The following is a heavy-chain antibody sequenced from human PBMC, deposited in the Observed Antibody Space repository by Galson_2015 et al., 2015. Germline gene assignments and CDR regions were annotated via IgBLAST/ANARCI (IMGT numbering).Heavy chain of an antibody. CDR2: IWYDGSNK. V-gene: IGHV3-33*01. J-gene: IGHJ6*02. Sequence: SLRLSCAASGFTFSSYGMHWVRQAPGKGLEWVAVIWYDGSNKYYADSVKGRFTISRDNSKNTLYLQMNSLRAEDTAVYYCAREFISYSSSSHHYYYYGMDVWGQGTTVTVSS. CDR1: GFTFSSYG. CDR3: AREFISYSSSSHHYYYYGMDV. D-gene: IGHD6-6*01.